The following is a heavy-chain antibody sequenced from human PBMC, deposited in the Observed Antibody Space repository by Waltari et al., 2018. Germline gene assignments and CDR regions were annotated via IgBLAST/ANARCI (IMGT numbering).Heavy chain of an antibody. CDR1: GFTFSSYS. J-gene: IGHJ6*03. V-gene: IGHV3-48*02. CDR2: ISSSSSTI. Sequence: EVQLVESGGGLVQPGGSLRLSCAASGFTFSSYSMNWVRQAPGKGLEWVSYISSSSSTIYYADSVKGRITISRDKAKNSLYLQMNSLRDEDTAVYYCARVAATVIYYYYYYMDVWGKGTTVTVSS. CDR3: ARVAATVIYYYYYYMDV. D-gene: IGHD4-4*01.